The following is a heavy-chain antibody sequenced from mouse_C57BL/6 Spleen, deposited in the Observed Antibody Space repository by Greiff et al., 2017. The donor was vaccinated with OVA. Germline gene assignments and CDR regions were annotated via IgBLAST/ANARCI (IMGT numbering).Heavy chain of an antibody. V-gene: IGHV5-4*01. Sequence: EVQLVESGGGLVKPGGSLKLSCAASGFTFSSYAMSWVRQTPEKRLEWVATISDGGSYTYYPDNVKGRFTISRDNAKNNLYLQMSHLKSEDTAMYYSARGNYSNYGAMDYWGQGTSVTVSS. CDR2: ISDGGSYT. CDR3: ARGNYSNYGAMDY. CDR1: GFTFSSYA. D-gene: IGHD2-5*01. J-gene: IGHJ4*01.